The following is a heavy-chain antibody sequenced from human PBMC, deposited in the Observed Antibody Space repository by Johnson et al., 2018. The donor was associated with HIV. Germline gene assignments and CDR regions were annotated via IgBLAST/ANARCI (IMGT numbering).Heavy chain of an antibody. J-gene: IGHJ3*02. CDR1: GFTFSSYA. CDR3: AKEPAVGYSGSFSGGFDI. CDR2: IYRGGTT. V-gene: IGHV3-23*04. D-gene: IGHD1-26*01. Sequence: VQLVESGGGLVQPGGSLRLSCAASGFTFSSYAMSWVRQAPGKGLEWVSAIYRGGTTYYAASVGGRFTISRDNSKNTLHLQMNSLRAEDTAVYYCAKEPAVGYSGSFSGGFDIWGQGTMVTVSS.